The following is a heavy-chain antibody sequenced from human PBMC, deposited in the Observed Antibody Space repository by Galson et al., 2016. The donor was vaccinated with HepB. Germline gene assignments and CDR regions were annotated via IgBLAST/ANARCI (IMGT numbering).Heavy chain of an antibody. CDR1: GFTVSTSY. Sequence: SLRLSCAASGFTVSTSYMSWVRQAPGKGLEWVSVIYNNGETYYADSVRGRFTTSRDNSKTTLFLEMNSLRAEDTAGYYCARSLIGTQGYYYYGLEVWGQGTTVIVSS. J-gene: IGHJ6*02. D-gene: IGHD1-7*01. CDR2: IYNNGET. CDR3: ARSLIGTQGYYYYGLEV. V-gene: IGHV3-53*01.